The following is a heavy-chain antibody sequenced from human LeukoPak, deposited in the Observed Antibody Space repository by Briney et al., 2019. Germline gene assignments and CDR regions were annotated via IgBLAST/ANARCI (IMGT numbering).Heavy chain of an antibody. Sequence: PGRSLRLSCTASGFTFGDYTMSWVRQAPGKGLEWVGFIRSKAYGGTTEYAASVKGRFTISRDDSKSIAYLQMTSLKTEDTAVYYCSRDEGAYCGGDCYSDFDYWGQGTLVTVSS. CDR2: IRSKAYGGTT. D-gene: IGHD2-21*02. CDR3: SRDEGAYCGGDCYSDFDY. V-gene: IGHV3-49*04. CDR1: GFTFGDYT. J-gene: IGHJ4*02.